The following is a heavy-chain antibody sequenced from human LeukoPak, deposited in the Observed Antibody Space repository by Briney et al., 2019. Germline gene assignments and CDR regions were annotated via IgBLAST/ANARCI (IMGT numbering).Heavy chain of an antibody. V-gene: IGHV4-38-2*01. J-gene: IGHJ4*02. D-gene: IGHD3-22*01. Sequence: PSETLSHTCAVSGYSISSGYYWGWIRQPPGKGLEWIGSIYHSGSTYYNPSLKSRVTISVDTSKNQFSLKLSSVTAADTAVYYCARRSYYDSSGYYQLGGYYFDYWGQGTLVTVPS. CDR3: ARRSYYDSSGYYQLGGYYFDY. CDR2: IYHSGST. CDR1: GYSISSGYY.